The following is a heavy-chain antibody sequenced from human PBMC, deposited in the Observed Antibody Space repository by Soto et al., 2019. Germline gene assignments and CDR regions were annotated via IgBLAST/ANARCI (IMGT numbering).Heavy chain of an antibody. Sequence: SETLSLTCTVSGGSISSYYWSWIRQPPGKGLEWIGYIYYSGSTNYNPSLKSRVTISVDTSKNQFSLKLSSVTAADTAVYYCARHRGLYSDYYFDYWGQGTQVTVSS. J-gene: IGHJ4*02. D-gene: IGHD4-17*01. CDR2: IYYSGST. CDR1: GGSISSYY. CDR3: ARHRGLYSDYYFDY. V-gene: IGHV4-59*01.